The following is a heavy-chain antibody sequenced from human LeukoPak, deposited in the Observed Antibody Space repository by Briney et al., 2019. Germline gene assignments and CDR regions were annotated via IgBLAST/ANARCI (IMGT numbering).Heavy chain of an antibody. Sequence: GGSLRLSCAASGFTFSNYWMHWVRQAPGKGLVWVSRMSSDGSSTSYADSVKGRFTISRDNAKNTLYLQMNSLRAEDTAVYYCARDPSDYDFWSGYYKDDAFDIWGQGTMVTVSS. J-gene: IGHJ3*02. D-gene: IGHD3-3*01. CDR1: GFTFSNYW. CDR2: MSSDGSST. CDR3: ARDPSDYDFWSGYYKDDAFDI. V-gene: IGHV3-74*01.